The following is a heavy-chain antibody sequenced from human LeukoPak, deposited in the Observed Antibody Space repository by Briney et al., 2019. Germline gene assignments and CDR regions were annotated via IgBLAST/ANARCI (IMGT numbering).Heavy chain of an antibody. CDR1: GFTFRNYA. Sequence: PGGSLRLSCAASGFTFRNYALSWVRQAPGKGLEWVSAISGSGGTTYYADSVKGRFTISRDNSKNTLNLQMNSLRAEDTAVYYCVAYGVFDAFDIWGQGTMVTVSS. V-gene: IGHV3-23*01. D-gene: IGHD4-17*01. CDR3: VAYGVFDAFDI. CDR2: ISGSGGTT. J-gene: IGHJ3*02.